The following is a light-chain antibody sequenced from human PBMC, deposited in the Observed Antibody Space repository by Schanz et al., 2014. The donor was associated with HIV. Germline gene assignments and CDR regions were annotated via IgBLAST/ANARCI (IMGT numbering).Light chain of an antibody. CDR1: NSNIGNNF. CDR2: DNN. Sequence: QSVLTQPPSVSAAPGQKVTISCSGSNSNIGNNFVSWYRHLPGTAPKLLIYDNNKRPSGIPDRFSGSKSGPSATLGITGLQTGDEADYFCGTWDSTLSAGVFGGGTKLTVL. CDR3: GTWDSTLSAGV. J-gene: IGLJ3*02. V-gene: IGLV1-51*01.